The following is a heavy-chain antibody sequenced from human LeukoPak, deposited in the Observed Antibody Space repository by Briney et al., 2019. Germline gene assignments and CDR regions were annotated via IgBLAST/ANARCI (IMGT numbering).Heavy chain of an antibody. Sequence: APVKVSCKASGYTFTSYGISWVRQAPGQGLEWMGWISAYNDNTNYAQKLQGRATMTTDTSTSTAYMELRSLRSDDTAVYYCARVDDFWSGYSLFMDVWGKGTTVTVSS. CDR3: ARVDDFWSGYSLFMDV. J-gene: IGHJ6*04. CDR1: GYTFTSYG. CDR2: ISAYNDNT. V-gene: IGHV1-18*01. D-gene: IGHD3-3*01.